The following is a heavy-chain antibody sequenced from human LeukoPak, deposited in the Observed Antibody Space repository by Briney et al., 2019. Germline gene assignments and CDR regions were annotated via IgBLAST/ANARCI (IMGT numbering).Heavy chain of an antibody. CDR2: ISSSGNNI. D-gene: IGHD3-10*01. Sequence: GGSLRLSCTASGFTFGDYAMSWIRQAPGKGLEWVSYISSSGNNIYYADSVQGRFTISRDNAKKSLYLQMSSLRVEDTAVYYCARDWAGGPHDHWGQGTLVTVSS. CDR1: GFTFGDYA. CDR3: ARDWAGGPHDH. J-gene: IGHJ4*02. V-gene: IGHV3-11*04.